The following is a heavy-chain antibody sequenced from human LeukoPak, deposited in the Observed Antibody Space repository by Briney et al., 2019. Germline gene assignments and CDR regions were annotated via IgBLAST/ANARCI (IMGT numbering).Heavy chain of an antibody. D-gene: IGHD2-15*01. V-gene: IGHV4-61*02. J-gene: IGHJ4*02. CDR2: IYTSGST. Sequence: SQTLSLTCTVSGGSISSGSYYWSWIRQPAGKGLEWIGRIYTSGSTNYNPSLKSRVTISVDTSKNQFSLKLSSVTAADTAVYYCARDLLVVGARGYFDYWGQGTLVTVSS. CDR1: GGSISSGSYY. CDR3: ARDLLVVGARGYFDY.